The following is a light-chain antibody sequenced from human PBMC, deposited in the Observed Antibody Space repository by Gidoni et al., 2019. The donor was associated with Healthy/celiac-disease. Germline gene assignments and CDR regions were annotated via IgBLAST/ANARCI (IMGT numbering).Light chain of an antibody. V-gene: IGKV3-20*01. CDR1: QSVSSSY. CDR3: QQYDSSPQT. CDR2: GAS. Sequence: EIVLTPSAGTLSLSPAERATLPCSASQSVSSSYLAWYQQKPGQATRLLINGASSRATGIPDRFSGSGSGTDFTLTISRLEPEDFAVYYCQQYDSSPQTFGQGTKLEIK. J-gene: IGKJ2*01.